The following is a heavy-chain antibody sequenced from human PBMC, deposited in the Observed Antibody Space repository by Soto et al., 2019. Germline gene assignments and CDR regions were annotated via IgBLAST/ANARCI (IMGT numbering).Heavy chain of an antibody. D-gene: IGHD3-16*01. CDR2: MNPHTGDT. J-gene: IGHJ4*01. CDR1: GYTFTNYD. V-gene: IGHV1-8*01. Sequence: QGQLVQSGAEVKKPGASVKVSCQTSGYTFTNYDINWVRQATGRGLEWMGWMNPHTGDTGYAQKFQGRVTMTTSSSISIAYMELSSLRSDDTAVYYCARVGDFDFWGQGTLVTVSS. CDR3: ARVGDFDF.